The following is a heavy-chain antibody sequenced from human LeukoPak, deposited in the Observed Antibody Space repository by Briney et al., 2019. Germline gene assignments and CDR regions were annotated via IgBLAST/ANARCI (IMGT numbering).Heavy chain of an antibody. J-gene: IGHJ4*02. V-gene: IGHV5-51*01. D-gene: IGHD3-22*01. CDR3: AEPTNYYDSSGYYYVGY. CDR1: GYSFTSYW. CDR2: IYPGDSDT. Sequence: GESLKISCKGSGYSFTSYWIGWVRQMPGKGLEWMGIIYPGDSDTRYSPSFQGQVTISADKSISTAYLQWSSLKASDTAMYYCAEPTNYYDSSGYYYVGYWGQGTLVTVSS.